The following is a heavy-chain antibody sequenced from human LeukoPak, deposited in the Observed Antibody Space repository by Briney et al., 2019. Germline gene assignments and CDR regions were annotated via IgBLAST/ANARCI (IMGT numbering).Heavy chain of an antibody. CDR1: GGSFSGYY. CDR3: ARGGYRTGARFGY. Sequence: SETLSLTXAVYGGSFSGYYWSWIRQSPGKGLEWIGEINHSGSTNYNPSLKSRVTISVDTSKNQFSLKLSSVTAADTAVYYCARGGYRTGARFGYWGQGTLVTVSS. V-gene: IGHV4-34*01. J-gene: IGHJ4*02. D-gene: IGHD1-1*01. CDR2: INHSGST.